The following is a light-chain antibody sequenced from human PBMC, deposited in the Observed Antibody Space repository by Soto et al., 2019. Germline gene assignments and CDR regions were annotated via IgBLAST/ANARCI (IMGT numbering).Light chain of an antibody. CDR2: GAS. J-gene: IGKJ2*01. V-gene: IGKV3-15*01. Sequence: EIVMTQSPATLSVSPGERATFSCRASQSVSSNLAWYQQTPGQAPRLLIYGASTRATGIPARFSGSGSGTEFTLTISSLQSKDFAVYYCQQYNNWPPYTFGQGTKLEIK. CDR1: QSVSSN. CDR3: QQYNNWPPYT.